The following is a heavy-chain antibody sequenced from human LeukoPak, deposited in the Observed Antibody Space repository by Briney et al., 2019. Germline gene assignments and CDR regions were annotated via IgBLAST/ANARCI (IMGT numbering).Heavy chain of an antibody. V-gene: IGHV3-21*01. CDR1: GFTFSSYS. D-gene: IGHD3-10*01. CDR3: ARGAARGAIPDY. Sequence: GGSLRPSCAASGFTFSSYSMNWVRQAPGKGLEWVSSISSSSSYIYYADSVKGRFTISRDNAKNSLYLQMNSLRAEDTAVYYCARGAARGAIPDYWGQGTLVTVSS. CDR2: ISSSSSYI. J-gene: IGHJ4*02.